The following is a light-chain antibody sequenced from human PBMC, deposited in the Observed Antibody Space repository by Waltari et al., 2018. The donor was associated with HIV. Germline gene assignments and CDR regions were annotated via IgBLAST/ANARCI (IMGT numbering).Light chain of an antibody. CDR1: QNLLHSNGYNY. V-gene: IGKV2-28*01. CDR2: LGS. J-gene: IGKJ2*01. CDR3: MQSLQTPRT. Sequence: DIVMTQSPLSLPVTPGEPASISCRASQNLLHSNGYNYLDWFLQKPGQSPQHRIYLGSNRASGVPDRFRGSGSGTDFTLKISRVEAEDVGVYYCMQSLQTPRTFGQGTKLEIK.